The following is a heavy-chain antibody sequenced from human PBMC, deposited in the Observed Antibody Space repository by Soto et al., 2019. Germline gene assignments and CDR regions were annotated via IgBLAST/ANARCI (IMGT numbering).Heavy chain of an antibody. V-gene: IGHV5-10-1*01. CDR3: ARHYSGSSFMDV. J-gene: IGHJ6*02. CDR2: IDPRDSHT. CDR1: GYSFTNYW. Sequence: GESLKISCTGSGYSFTNYWISWVRQMPGKRLEWMGEIDPRDSHTDYSPSFQGHVTMSTDKSNGTAYLHWSSLKASDSAMYYCARHYSGSSFMDVWGQGNTVTVSS. D-gene: IGHD6-6*01.